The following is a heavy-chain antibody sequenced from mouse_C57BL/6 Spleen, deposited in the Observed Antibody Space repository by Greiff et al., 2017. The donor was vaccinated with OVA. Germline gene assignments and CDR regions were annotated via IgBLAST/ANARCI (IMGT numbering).Heavy chain of an antibody. D-gene: IGHD1-1*01. CDR3: ARRGITTVVFDY. J-gene: IGHJ2*01. CDR2: IYPGSGNT. Sequence: QVQLKESGPELVKPGASVKISCKASGYSFTSYYIHWVKQRPGQGLEWIGWIYPGSGNTKYNEKFKGKATMTADTSSSTAYMQLSSLTSEDSAVYYCARRGITTVVFDYWGQGTTLTVSS. V-gene: IGHV1-66*01. CDR1: GYSFTSYY.